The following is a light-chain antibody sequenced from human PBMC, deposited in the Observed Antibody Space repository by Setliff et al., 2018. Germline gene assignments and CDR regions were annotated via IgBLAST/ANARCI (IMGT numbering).Light chain of an antibody. CDR3: SSFGGSFNFVV. Sequence: QSVLTQPASVSGSPGQSVTISCTGTSSDVGSYNYVSWYQQHQGKAPKLIIYEVYRRPSGVPDRFSASKSGNTASLTVSGLRAEDEAEYYCSSFGGSFNFVVFGGGTQLTVL. J-gene: IGLJ2*01. CDR1: SSDVGSYNY. CDR2: EVY. V-gene: IGLV2-8*01.